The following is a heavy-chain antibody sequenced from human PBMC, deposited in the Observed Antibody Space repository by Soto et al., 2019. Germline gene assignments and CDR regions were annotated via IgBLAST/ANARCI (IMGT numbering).Heavy chain of an antibody. V-gene: IGHV1-8*01. CDR3: ARGAGKAGVLRIVVVPAAKHTDY. D-gene: IGHD2-2*01. CDR2: MNPNSGNT. Sequence: ASVKVYCKASGYTFTSYDINWVRQATGQGLAWMGWMNPNSGNTGYAQKFQGRVTMTRNTSISTAYMELSSLRSEDTAVYYCARGAGKAGVLRIVVVPAAKHTDYWGQGTLVTVSS. CDR1: GYTFTSYD. J-gene: IGHJ4*02.